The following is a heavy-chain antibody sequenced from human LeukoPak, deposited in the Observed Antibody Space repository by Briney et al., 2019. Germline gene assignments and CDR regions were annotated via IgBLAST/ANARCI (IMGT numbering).Heavy chain of an antibody. D-gene: IGHD1-26*01. CDR2: IYYSGST. J-gene: IGHJ5*02. V-gene: IGHV4-39*07. CDR1: GGFISSSSYY. CDR3: ARDREREHHWFDP. Sequence: PSETLSLTCTVSGGFISSSSYYWGWIRQPPGKGLEWIGSIYYSGSTYYNPSLKSRVTISVDTSKNQFSLKLSSVAAADTAVYYCARDREREHHWFDPWGQGTLVTVSS.